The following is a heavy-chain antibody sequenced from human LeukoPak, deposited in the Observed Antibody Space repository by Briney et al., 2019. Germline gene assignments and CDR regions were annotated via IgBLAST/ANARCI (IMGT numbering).Heavy chain of an antibody. J-gene: IGHJ4*02. CDR2: IYYSGST. V-gene: IGHV4-34*01. CDR3: AGSTYYDFWSGYWAYDY. Sequence: SETLSLTCAVYGGSFSGYFWSWIRQPPGKGLEWIGSIYYSGSTYYNPSLKSRVTISVDTSKNQFTLKLSSVTAADTAVYYCAGSTYYDFWSGYWAYDYWGQGTLVTVSS. D-gene: IGHD3-3*01. CDR1: GGSFSGYF.